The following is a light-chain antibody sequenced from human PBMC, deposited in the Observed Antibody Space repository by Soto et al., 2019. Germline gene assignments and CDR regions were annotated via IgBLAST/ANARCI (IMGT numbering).Light chain of an antibody. V-gene: IGLV2-14*01. Sequence: QSALTQPASVSGSPGQSISMSCTGTSSDVGDNTYVSWYQQHPGKAPELLIYEVSHRPSGVSPRFSGSKSGNTASLTISGLQAEDEADYYCSSYTASSTPLYVFGTGTKVTVL. CDR3: SSYTASSTPLYV. CDR1: SSDVGDNTY. CDR2: EVS. J-gene: IGLJ1*01.